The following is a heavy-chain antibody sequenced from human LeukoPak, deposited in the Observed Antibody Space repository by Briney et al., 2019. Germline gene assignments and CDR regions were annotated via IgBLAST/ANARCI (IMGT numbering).Heavy chain of an antibody. Sequence: GGSLRLSCAASGFTFSSYWMHWVRQAPGKGLVWVSRINSDGSSTSYADSVKGRFTISRDNAKNTLYLQMNSLRAEDTAVYYCARTEWGVRGYDILTGYLSSINYYYYYMDVWGKGTTVTISS. CDR2: INSDGSST. J-gene: IGHJ6*03. CDR3: ARTEWGVRGYDILTGYLSSINYYYYYMDV. D-gene: IGHD3-9*01. V-gene: IGHV3-74*01. CDR1: GFTFSSYW.